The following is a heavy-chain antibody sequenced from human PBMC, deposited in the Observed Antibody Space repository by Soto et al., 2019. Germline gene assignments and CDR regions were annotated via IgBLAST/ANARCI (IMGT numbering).Heavy chain of an antibody. CDR3: ARERSAAGTGWFDP. V-gene: IGHV1-8*01. D-gene: IGHD6-13*01. J-gene: IGHJ5*02. CDR2: MNPNSGNT. CDR1: GYTFTSYD. Sequence: QVQLVQSGAEVKKPGASVTVSCKASGYTFTSYDINWVRQATGHGLEWMGWMNPNSGNTGYAQKFQGRVTMTRNTSISTAYMELSSLRSEDTAVYYCARERSAAGTGWFDPWGQGTLVTVSS.